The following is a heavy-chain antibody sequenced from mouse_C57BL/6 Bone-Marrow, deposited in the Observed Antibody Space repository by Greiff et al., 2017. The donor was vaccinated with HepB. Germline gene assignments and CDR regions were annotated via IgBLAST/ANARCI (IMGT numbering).Heavy chain of an antibody. D-gene: IGHD2-4*01. V-gene: IGHV14-4*01. CDR2: IDPENGDT. CDR1: GFNIKDDY. Sequence: VQLKQSGAELVRPRASVKLSCTASGFNIKDDYMHWVKQRPEQGLEWIGWIDPENGDTEYASKFQGKATITADTSSNTAYLQLSSLTSEDTAVYYCTHREGDYLAYWGQGTLVTVSA. J-gene: IGHJ3*01. CDR3: THREGDYLAY.